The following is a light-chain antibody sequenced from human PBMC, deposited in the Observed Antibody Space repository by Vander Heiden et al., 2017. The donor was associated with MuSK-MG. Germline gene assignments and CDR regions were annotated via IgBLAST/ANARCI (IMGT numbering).Light chain of an antibody. Sequence: QSALTQPASVSGSPGQSITISCTGPSSAVGGDNYVSWYQQHPGNPHKLMIYDGSKRPAGVANRFSGSKSGTTASPTISGREEEDEAEYYCSAYTSSSTLVFGGGTKLTVL. J-gene: IGLJ2*01. CDR2: DGS. CDR3: SAYTSSSTLV. V-gene: IGLV2-14*01. CDR1: SSAVGGDNY.